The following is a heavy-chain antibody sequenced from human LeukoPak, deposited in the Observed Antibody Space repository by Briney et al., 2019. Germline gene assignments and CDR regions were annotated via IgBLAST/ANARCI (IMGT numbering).Heavy chain of an antibody. Sequence: GGSLRLSCAASGFTFSSYGMHWVRQAPGKGLEWVAVISYDGSNIYYADSVKGRFTISRDNSKNTLYLQMNNLRAEDTAVYYCAKGGGITMIVVSYHFDYWGQGTLVTVSS. J-gene: IGHJ4*02. CDR1: GFTFSSYG. CDR2: ISYDGSNI. D-gene: IGHD3-22*01. V-gene: IGHV3-30*18. CDR3: AKGGGITMIVVSYHFDY.